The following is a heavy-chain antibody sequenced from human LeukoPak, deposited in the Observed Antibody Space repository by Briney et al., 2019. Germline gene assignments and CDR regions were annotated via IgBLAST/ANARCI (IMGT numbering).Heavy chain of an antibody. V-gene: IGHV4-34*01. J-gene: IGHJ6*03. D-gene: IGHD6-13*01. Sequence: SETLSLTCAVYGGSFSGYYWSWIRQPPGKGLEWIGEINHSGSTNYNPSLKSRVTIPVDTSKNQFSLKLSSVTAADTAVYFAAAGRAGYYYYYMDVWGKGTTVTVSS. CDR3: AAGRAGYYYYYMDV. CDR2: INHSGST. CDR1: GGSFSGYY.